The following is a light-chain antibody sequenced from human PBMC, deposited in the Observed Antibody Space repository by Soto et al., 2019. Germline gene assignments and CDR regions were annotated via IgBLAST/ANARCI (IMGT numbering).Light chain of an antibody. CDR1: QRLLHSNGNNF. J-gene: IGKJ2*01. CDR3: MQALQTPFT. CDR2: LGF. V-gene: IGKV2-28*01. Sequence: EIVMTQSPPSLTVTPGEPASISCRSSQRLLHSNGNNFLDWYLQKPGQSPQLLIYLGFNRASGVPDRVSGSGGGTDFTLKMSRVEGEDVGVYYCMQALQTPFTFGQGTKLEIK.